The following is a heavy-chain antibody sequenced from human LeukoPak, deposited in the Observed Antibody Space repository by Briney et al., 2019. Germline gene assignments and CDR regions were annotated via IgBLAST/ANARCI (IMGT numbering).Heavy chain of an antibody. J-gene: IGHJ4*02. Sequence: GGSLRLSCAASGFTLDDYGMSWVRQAPGKGVEWVSGIGWSGSSTGYADSVKGRFTISIDNAKNSLYLQLNSLRAEDTAFYYCARDRASGWYRGDYDYWGQGTLVTVSS. V-gene: IGHV3-20*04. CDR3: ARDRASGWYRGDYDY. D-gene: IGHD6-19*01. CDR1: GFTLDDYG. CDR2: IGWSGSST.